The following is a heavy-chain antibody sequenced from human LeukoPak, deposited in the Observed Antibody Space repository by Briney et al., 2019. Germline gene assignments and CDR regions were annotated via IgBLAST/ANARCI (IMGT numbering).Heavy chain of an antibody. CDR1: GFTFSSYS. Sequence: GGSLRLSCAASGFTFSSYSMNWVRQAPGNGLEWVSSISSSSSYIYYADSVKGRFTISRDNAKNSLYLQMNSLRAEDTAVYYCARDLVVVPAAINEDWFDPWGQGTLVTVSS. CDR2: ISSSSSYI. V-gene: IGHV3-21*01. D-gene: IGHD2-2*01. J-gene: IGHJ5*02. CDR3: ARDLVVVPAAINEDWFDP.